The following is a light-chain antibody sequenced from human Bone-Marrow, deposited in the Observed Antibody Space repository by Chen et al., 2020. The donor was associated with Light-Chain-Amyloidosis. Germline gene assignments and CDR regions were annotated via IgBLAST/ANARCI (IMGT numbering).Light chain of an antibody. CDR2: EVS. Sequence: QSALTQPASVSGSPGQSITISCTGTSSDVGSYNLVSWYQQHPGKAPQLMIYEVSKRPSGVSNRLSGAKAGHTASVTFSGLQSADEADYYCCSYAGVVFGGGTKLTV. CDR3: CSYAGVV. J-gene: IGLJ2*01. CDR1: SSDVGSYNL. V-gene: IGLV2-23*02.